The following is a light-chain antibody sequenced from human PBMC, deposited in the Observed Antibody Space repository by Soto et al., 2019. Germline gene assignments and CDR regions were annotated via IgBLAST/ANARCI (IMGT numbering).Light chain of an antibody. CDR1: SSDVGGYNY. V-gene: IGLV2-14*01. CDR2: DVS. J-gene: IGLJ1*01. CDR3: SSYTSSSTLYV. Sequence: QSALTQPASVSGSPGQSITISCTGTSSDVGGYNYVSWYQQHPGKAPKLMIYDVSNRPSGVSSRFSGSKSGNTASPTISGLQAEDEADYYCSSYTSSSTLYVFGTGTKVTVL.